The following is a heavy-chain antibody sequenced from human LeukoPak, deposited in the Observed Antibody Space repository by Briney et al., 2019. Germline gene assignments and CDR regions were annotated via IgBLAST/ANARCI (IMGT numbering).Heavy chain of an antibody. J-gene: IGHJ4*02. Sequence: GGSLRLSCAASGFTFSDYYMSWIRQAPGKGLEWVSYISSSSSYTNYADSVKGRFTISRDNAKNSLYLQMNSLRAEDTAVYYCASRGSGPKSRGVDYWGQGTLVTVSS. V-gene: IGHV3-11*03. CDR2: ISSSSSYT. D-gene: IGHD3-16*01. CDR1: GFTFSDYY. CDR3: ASRGSGPKSRGVDY.